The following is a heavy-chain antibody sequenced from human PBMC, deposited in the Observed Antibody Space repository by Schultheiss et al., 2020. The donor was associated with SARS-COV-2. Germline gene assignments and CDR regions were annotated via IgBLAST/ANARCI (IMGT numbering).Heavy chain of an antibody. V-gene: IGHV4-34*01. D-gene: IGHD6-13*01. J-gene: IGHJ5*02. CDR3: ARGQYSSNWYGSRPFDP. CDR1: GGSFSDYY. CDR2: INHSGTT. Sequence: SETLSLTCAVYGGSFSDYYWSWIRQPPGKGLEWIGEINHSGTTNYNPSLKSRVTISVDTSKNQLSLKLSSMTAADTAVYYCARGQYSSNWYGSRPFDPWGQGTLVTVSS.